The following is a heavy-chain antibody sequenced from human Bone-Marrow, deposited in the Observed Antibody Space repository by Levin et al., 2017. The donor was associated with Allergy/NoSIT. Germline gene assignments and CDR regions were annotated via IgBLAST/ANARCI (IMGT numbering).Heavy chain of an antibody. CDR2: IKQDGSEK. D-gene: IGHD4-11*01. V-gene: IGHV3-7*01. Sequence: GESLKISCAASGFTFSSYWMSWVRQAPGKGLEWVANIKQDGSEKYYVDSVKGRFTISRDNAKNSLYLQMNSLRAEDTAVYYCAREGTVSINYYYYYGMDGWGQGTTVTVSS. J-gene: IGHJ6*02. CDR3: AREGTVSINYYYYYGMDG. CDR1: GFTFSSYW.